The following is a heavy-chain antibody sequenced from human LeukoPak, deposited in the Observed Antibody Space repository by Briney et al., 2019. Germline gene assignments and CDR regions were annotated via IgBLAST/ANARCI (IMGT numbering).Heavy chain of an antibody. D-gene: IGHD5-24*01. CDR3: TRVGYIDEGIDY. CDR2: IKQDGSKK. V-gene: IGHV3-7*04. Sequence: GGSLRLSCVASGFPFSSYWMTWVRQAPGKGLEWVANIKQDGSKKSYVDSVKGRFTISRDIAKNSLYLQMNSLRAEDTAIYYCTRVGYIDEGIDYWGQGTLVTVSS. J-gene: IGHJ4*02. CDR1: GFPFSSYW.